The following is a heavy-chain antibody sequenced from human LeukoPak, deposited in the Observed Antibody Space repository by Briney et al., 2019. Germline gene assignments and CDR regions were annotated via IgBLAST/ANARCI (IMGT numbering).Heavy chain of an antibody. CDR1: GFMFSGYS. Sequence: PGGSLRLSCAASGFMFSGYSMDWVRQAPAKGLEWVSYIKSSGEDTYYTDSVKGRFTISRDNAKNSLYLQMNSLRAEDTAVYYCVRGRQGYHFDYWGQGTLVTVSS. CDR2: IKSSGEDT. CDR3: VRGRQGYHFDY. J-gene: IGHJ4*02. D-gene: IGHD5-18*01. V-gene: IGHV3-48*01.